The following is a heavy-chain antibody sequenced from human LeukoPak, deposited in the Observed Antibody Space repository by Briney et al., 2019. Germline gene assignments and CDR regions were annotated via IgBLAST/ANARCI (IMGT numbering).Heavy chain of an antibody. V-gene: IGHV3-21*01. D-gene: IGHD4-17*01. J-gene: IGHJ5*02. Sequence: GGSLRLSCAASGFTVSSNYMSWVRQAPGKGLEWVSSISSSSSYIYYADSVKGRFTISRDNAKNSLYLQMNSLRAEDTAVYYCARALYGDEAFDPWGQGTLVTVSS. CDR1: GFTVSSNY. CDR3: ARALYGDEAFDP. CDR2: ISSSSSYI.